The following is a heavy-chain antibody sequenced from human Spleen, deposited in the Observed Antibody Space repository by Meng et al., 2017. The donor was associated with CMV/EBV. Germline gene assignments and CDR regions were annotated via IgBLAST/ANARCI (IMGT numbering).Heavy chain of an antibody. CDR1: GFAFSSYS. CDR3: ARFSGHVGAFDM. J-gene: IGHJ3*02. CDR2: ISGGSTYI. V-gene: IGHV3-21*01. Sequence: CAAAGFAFSSYSMNWGRPAPGKVLEWVSSISGGSTYIYYPDSMKGRFTISRDNAKKSVSLQMNRLRAEDTAVYYCARFSGHVGAFDMWGQGTMVTVSS.